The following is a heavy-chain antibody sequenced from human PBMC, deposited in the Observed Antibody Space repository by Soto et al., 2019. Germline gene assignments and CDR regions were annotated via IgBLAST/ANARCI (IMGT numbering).Heavy chain of an antibody. Sequence: SETLSLTCTVSGGSISSYYWSWIRQPPGKGLEWIGYIYYSGSTNYNPSLKSRVTISVDTSKNQFSLKLSSVTAADTAVYYCARLYYYYYYMDVWGKGTTVTVSS. CDR2: IYYSGST. CDR3: ARLYYYYYYMDV. CDR1: GGSISSYY. V-gene: IGHV4-59*08. J-gene: IGHJ6*03.